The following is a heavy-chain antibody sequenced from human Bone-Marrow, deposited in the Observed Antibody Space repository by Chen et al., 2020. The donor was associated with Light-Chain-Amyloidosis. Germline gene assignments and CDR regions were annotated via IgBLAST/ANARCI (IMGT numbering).Heavy chain of an antibody. CDR3: VREGWFGDIESPFFYYMEV. Sequence: QVQLQESGPGLLRPSETLSLTCTVSGGLINGYYWIWIRQSAGKGLEWIGHIYVSGRTNYNPSLKSRVTMSVDTSAIQFSLKLTSVTAADTAVYYCVREGWFGDIESPFFYYMEVWGKGTAVTVSS. CDR1: GGLINGYY. V-gene: IGHV4-4*07. D-gene: IGHD3-10*01. J-gene: IGHJ6*03. CDR2: IYVSGRT.